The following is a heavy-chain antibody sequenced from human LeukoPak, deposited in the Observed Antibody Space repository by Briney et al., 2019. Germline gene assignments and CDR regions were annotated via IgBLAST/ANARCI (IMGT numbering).Heavy chain of an antibody. CDR1: GFTFSSYA. Sequence: TGGSLRLSCAASGFTFSSYAMSWVRQAPGKGLEWVSAISGSGGSTYYADSVKGRFAISRDNSKNTLYLQMNSLRAEDTAVYYCAKDPRTMIVVAADYWGQGTLVTVSS. CDR2: ISGSGGST. J-gene: IGHJ4*02. CDR3: AKDPRTMIVVAADY. V-gene: IGHV3-23*01. D-gene: IGHD3-22*01.